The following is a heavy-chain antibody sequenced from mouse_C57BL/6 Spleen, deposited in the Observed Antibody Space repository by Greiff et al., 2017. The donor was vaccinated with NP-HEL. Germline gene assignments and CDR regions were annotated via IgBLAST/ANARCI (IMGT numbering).Heavy chain of an antibody. CDR2: IRSKSNNYAT. CDR3: VREWLPMMDY. Sequence: EVQLVESGGGLVQPKGSLKLSCAASGFSFNTYAMNWVRQAPGKGLEWVARIRSKSNNYATYYADSVKDRFTISRDDSESMLYLQMNNLKTEDTAMYYCVREWLPMMDYWGQGTSVTVSS. CDR1: GFSFNTYA. V-gene: IGHV10-1*01. D-gene: IGHD2-2*01. J-gene: IGHJ4*01.